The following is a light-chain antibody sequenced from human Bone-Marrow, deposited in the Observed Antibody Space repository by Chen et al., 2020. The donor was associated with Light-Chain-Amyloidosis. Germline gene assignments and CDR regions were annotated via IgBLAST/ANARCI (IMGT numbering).Light chain of an antibody. CDR3: QSADSSGTYEVI. CDR2: RDT. CDR1: DLPTKY. Sequence: SSELPQPPSLSVSPGQTPRISCSGDDLPTKYAYWYQQKPGQAPVLVIHRDTERPSGISERFSGSSSGTTATLTISGVQAEDEADYHCQSADSSGTYEVIFGGGTKLTVL. J-gene: IGLJ2*01. V-gene: IGLV3-25*03.